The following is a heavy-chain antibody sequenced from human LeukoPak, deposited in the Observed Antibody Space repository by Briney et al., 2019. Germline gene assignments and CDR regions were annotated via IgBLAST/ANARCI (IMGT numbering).Heavy chain of an antibody. D-gene: IGHD3-22*01. J-gene: IGHJ4*02. CDR3: ARGFPPRRQYDSSGYYSYYFDY. V-gene: IGHV1-18*01. CDR1: GYTFTSYG. CDR2: ISAYNGNT. Sequence: ASVKVSCKTSGYTFTSYGISWVRQAPGQGLEWMGWISAYNGNTHSAQKLQGRVTMTTDTSTSTAYMELRSLRSDDTAVYYCARGFPPRRQYDSSGYYSYYFDYWGQGTLVTVSS.